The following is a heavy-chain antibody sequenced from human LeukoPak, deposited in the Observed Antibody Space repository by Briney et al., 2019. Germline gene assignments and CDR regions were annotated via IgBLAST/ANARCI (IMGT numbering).Heavy chain of an antibody. CDR3: ARKWFGELLGWFDP. D-gene: IGHD3-10*01. J-gene: IGHJ5*02. Sequence: SQTLSLTCAISGDGVSSNSAAWNWIRQSPSRGLEWLGRTYYRSKWYNDYAVSVKSRITINPDTSKNQFSLQLSSVTAADTAVYYCARKWFGELLGWFDPWGQGTLATVSS. CDR2: TYYRSKWYN. V-gene: IGHV6-1*01. CDR1: GDGVSSNSAA.